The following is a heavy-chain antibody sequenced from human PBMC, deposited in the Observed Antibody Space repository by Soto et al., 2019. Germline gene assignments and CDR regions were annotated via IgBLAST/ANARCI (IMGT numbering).Heavy chain of an antibody. Sequence: QVQLVQSGAEVKKPGSSVKVSCKASGGAFSSYAISWVRQAPGQGLEWMGGIIPIFGTANYAQKFQGRVTITADESTSTAYMELSSLRSEDTAVYYCAREGEYCSSTSCHDAFDIWGQGTMVTVSS. CDR1: GGAFSSYA. D-gene: IGHD2-2*01. V-gene: IGHV1-69*01. CDR2: IIPIFGTA. CDR3: AREGEYCSSTSCHDAFDI. J-gene: IGHJ3*02.